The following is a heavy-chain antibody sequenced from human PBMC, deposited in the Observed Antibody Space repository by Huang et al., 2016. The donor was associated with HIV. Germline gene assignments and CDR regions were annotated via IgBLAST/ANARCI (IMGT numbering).Heavy chain of an antibody. V-gene: IGHV4-59*11. CDR3: ARDHHDFWRGYRRMYFFDH. CDR1: GGSISTHY. J-gene: IGHJ4*02. CDR2: IDYSGST. D-gene: IGHD3-3*01. Sequence: QVQLQESGPGLVKPSETLSLTCTVSGGSISTHYWSRIRQPPGKGLEWIGSIDYSGSTNYSPSLKSRVTILLDTSKNQFSLRVNSGTAADTAMYYCARDHHDFWRGYRRMYFFDHWGQGTLVTVSS.